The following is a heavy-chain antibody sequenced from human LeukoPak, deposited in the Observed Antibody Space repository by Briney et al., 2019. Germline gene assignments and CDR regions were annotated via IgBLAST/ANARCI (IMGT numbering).Heavy chain of an antibody. CDR1: GYTFTGYY. Sequence: ASVKVSCTASGYTFTGYYMHWVRQAPGQGLEWMGWINPNSGGTNYAQKFQCRVTMTRDTSISTAYMELSRLRSDDTAVYCCARGAGEDSSGWYPNFDYWGQGTLVTVSS. CDR3: ARGAGEDSSGWYPNFDY. J-gene: IGHJ4*02. CDR2: INPNSGGT. D-gene: IGHD6-19*01. V-gene: IGHV1-2*02.